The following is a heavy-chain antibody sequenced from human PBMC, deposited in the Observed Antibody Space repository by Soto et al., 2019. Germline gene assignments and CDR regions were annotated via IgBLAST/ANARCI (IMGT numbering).Heavy chain of an antibody. J-gene: IGHJ4*02. CDR3: ARRSEAVARIDY. V-gene: IGHV4-34*01. D-gene: IGHD6-19*01. CDR1: GGSFSGYY. CDR2: INHSGST. Sequence: QVQLQQWGAGLLKPSETLSLTCAVYGGSFSGYYWSWIRQPPGKGLEWIGEINHSGSTNYNPSLKSRVTISVETSKNQFSLKLSSVTAADTAVYYCARRSEAVARIDYWGQGTLVTFSS.